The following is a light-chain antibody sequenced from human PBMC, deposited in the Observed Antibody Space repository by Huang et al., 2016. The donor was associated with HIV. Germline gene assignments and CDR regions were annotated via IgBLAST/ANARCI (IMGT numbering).Light chain of an antibody. V-gene: IGKV1-39*01. CDR3: QQSYNTPT. CDR2: GAS. CDR1: QRINSY. Sequence: DIQMTQSPSSLSASVGDGVTITCRASQRINSYLNWYQQKPGKAPNLLIYGASSLQSGDPSRFSGSGSGTDFTLTISSLQPEDFATYYCQQSYNTPTFGHGTKVEI. J-gene: IGKJ1*01.